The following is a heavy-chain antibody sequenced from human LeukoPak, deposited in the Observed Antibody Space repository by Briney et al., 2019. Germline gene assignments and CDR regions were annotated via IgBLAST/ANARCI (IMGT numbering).Heavy chain of an antibody. CDR3: ARQQLRGGIDY. Sequence: SETLSLTCTVSGGSISSSSYYWGWIRQPPGKGLEWIGSIYYSGSTYYNPSLKSRVTISVDTSKNQFSLKLSSVTAADTAVYYCARQQLRGGIDYWGQGTLVTVSS. CDR1: GGSISSSSYY. D-gene: IGHD6-13*01. V-gene: IGHV4-39*07. CDR2: IYYSGST. J-gene: IGHJ4*02.